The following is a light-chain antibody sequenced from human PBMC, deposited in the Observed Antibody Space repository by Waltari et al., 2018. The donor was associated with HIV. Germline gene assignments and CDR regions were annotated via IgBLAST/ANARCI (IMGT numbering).Light chain of an antibody. J-gene: IGLJ1*01. V-gene: IGLV2-11*01. CDR3: CAYAGSYNYV. CDR2: DVS. CDR1: SSDVGGYKY. Sequence: QSALTQPRSVSGSPGQSVTISCTGTSSDVGGYKYVSWYQQHPGKAPKLMTYDVSKRPSGVPDRFSGSKSGNTASLTSSGLQAEDEADYYCCAYAGSYNYVFGTGTKVTVL.